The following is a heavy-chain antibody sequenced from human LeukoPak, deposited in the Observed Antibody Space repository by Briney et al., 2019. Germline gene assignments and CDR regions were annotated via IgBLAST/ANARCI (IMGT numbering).Heavy chain of an antibody. CDR2: IYHSGST. CDR3: ARVATTTNPPQRPFDY. V-gene: IGHV4-38-2*01. D-gene: IGHD5-12*01. Sequence: PSETLSLTCAVSGYSISSGYCWAWIRQPPGKGLEWIGSIYHSGSTYYNPSLKSRVTISVDTSKNQFSLKLSSVTAADTALYYCARVATTTNPPQRPFDYWGQGTLVTVSS. J-gene: IGHJ4*02. CDR1: GYSISSGYC.